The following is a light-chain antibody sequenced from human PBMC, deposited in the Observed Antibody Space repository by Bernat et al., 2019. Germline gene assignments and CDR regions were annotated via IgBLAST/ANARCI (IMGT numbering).Light chain of an antibody. CDR1: SHNVGNQG. V-gene: IGLV10-54*01. CDR2: RNN. Sequence: QAGLTQPPSVSKALRQTATLTCTGNSHNVGNQGAAWLQQHQGHPPKLLSYRNNNRPSGISERLSASRSGNTASLTITGLQPEDEADYYCSAWDTGLSGWVCGGGTKLTVL. J-gene: IGLJ3*02. CDR3: SAWDTGLSGWV.